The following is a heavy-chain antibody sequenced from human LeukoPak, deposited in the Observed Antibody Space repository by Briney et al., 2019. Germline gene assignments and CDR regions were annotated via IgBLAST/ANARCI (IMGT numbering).Heavy chain of an antibody. CDR1: GYTLTELS. D-gene: IGHD3-10*01. V-gene: IGHV1-24*01. CDR3: ATSPATYYYGSGTHKNWFDP. Sequence: ASVKVSRKVSGYTLTELSMHWVRQAPGKGLEWMGGFDPEDGETIYAQKFQGRVTMTEDTSTDTAYMELSSLRSEDTAVYYCATSPATYYYGSGTHKNWFDPWGQGTLVTVSS. CDR2: FDPEDGET. J-gene: IGHJ5*02.